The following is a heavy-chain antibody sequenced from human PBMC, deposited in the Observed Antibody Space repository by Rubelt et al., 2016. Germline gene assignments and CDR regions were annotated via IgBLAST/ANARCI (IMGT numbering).Heavy chain of an antibody. V-gene: IGHV1-2*06. J-gene: IGHJ4*02. CDR2: INPGSGDI. Sequence: QVQLVQSGAEVKKPGASVKVSCKASGYTFTDYYIHWVRQAPGQGLEWMGRINPGSGDINYAQKVQGSVTITRDTSIGGAYMELSRLKADDTAIYFCARETAVGDYWGQGTLVSVSS. CDR1: GYTFTDYY. D-gene: IGHD6-13*01. CDR3: ARETAVGDY.